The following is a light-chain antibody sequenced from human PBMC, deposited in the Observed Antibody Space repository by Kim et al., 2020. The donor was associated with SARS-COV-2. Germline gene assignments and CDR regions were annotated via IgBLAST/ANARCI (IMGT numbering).Light chain of an antibody. CDR3: QRSSA. V-gene: IGKV1-39*01. J-gene: IGKJ1*01. Sequence: DIQMTQSPSSLSASVGDRVTITCRASQSIGTYLKWYQHRPGKAPNLLIYAASTLQSGVPSRFSGSGSGTDFTLTISSLQPEDFATYYCQRSSAFGQGTKVDIK. CDR1: QSIGTY. CDR2: AAS.